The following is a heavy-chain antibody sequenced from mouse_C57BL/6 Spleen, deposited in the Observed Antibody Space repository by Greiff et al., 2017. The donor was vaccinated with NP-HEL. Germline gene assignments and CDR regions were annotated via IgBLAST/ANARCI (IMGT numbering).Heavy chain of an antibody. Sequence: QVQLQQPGAELVRPGTSVKLSCKASGYTFTSYWMHWVKQRPGQGLEWIGVIDPSDSYTNYNQKFKGKATLTVDTSSSTAYMQLSSLTSEDSAVYYCARASDVYYGSSLRYFDVWGTGTTVTVSS. J-gene: IGHJ1*03. CDR3: ARASDVYYGSSLRYFDV. D-gene: IGHD1-1*01. CDR1: GYTFTSYW. V-gene: IGHV1-59*01. CDR2: IDPSDSYT.